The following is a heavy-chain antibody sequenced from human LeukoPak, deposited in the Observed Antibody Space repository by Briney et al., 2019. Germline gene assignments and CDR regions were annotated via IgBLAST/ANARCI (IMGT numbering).Heavy chain of an antibody. J-gene: IGHJ4*02. D-gene: IGHD5-18*01. CDR3: ALSESYGPFDY. CDR2: IDTSGGNT. V-gene: IGHV3-23*01. CDR1: GFPFSSYG. Sequence: GGSLRLSCAASGFPFSSYGMAWVRQAPGKGLEWVSVIDTSGGNTYYSDSVKGRFTISRDNSKNTLYLQMNSLRAEDTAVYYCALSESYGPFDYWGQGTLVTVSS.